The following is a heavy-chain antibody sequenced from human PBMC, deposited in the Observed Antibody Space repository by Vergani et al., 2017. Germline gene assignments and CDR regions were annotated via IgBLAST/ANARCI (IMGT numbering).Heavy chain of an antibody. J-gene: IGHJ3*01. CDR2: ISSSSSYI. V-gene: IGHV3-21*01. D-gene: IGHD3-22*01. CDR1: GFTVSSNY. Sequence: EVQLVESGGGLVKPGGSLRLSCAASGFTVSSNYMSWVRQAPGKGLEWVSSISSSSSYIYFADSVKGRLTISRDNAKNSLYLQMNSLRAEDTAVYYCARVGHYFDSSGYPDAFDVWGQGTMVTVSS. CDR3: ARVGHYFDSSGYPDAFDV.